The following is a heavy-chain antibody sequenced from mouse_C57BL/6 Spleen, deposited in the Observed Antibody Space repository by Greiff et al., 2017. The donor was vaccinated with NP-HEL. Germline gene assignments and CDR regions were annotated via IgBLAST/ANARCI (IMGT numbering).Heavy chain of an antibody. J-gene: IGHJ2*01. D-gene: IGHD1-1*01. CDR2: IDPETGGT. CDR3: TRGVYGSYVDG. Sequence: QVHVKQSGAELVRPGASVTLSCKASGYTFTDYEMHWVKQTPVHGLEWIGAIDPETGGTAYNQKFKGKAILTADKSSSTAYMQLRSLTSEDSAVYYCTRGVYGSYVDGWGQGTTLTVSS. V-gene: IGHV1-15*01. CDR1: GYTFTDYE.